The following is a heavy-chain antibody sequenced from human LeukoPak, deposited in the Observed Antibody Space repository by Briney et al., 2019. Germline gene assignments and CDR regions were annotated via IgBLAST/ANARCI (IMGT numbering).Heavy chain of an antibody. CDR3: ARDRADYYYYGMDV. CDR1: GGSISSGDYY. J-gene: IGHJ6*02. CDR2: IYYSGST. V-gene: IGHV4-30-4*01. D-gene: IGHD3-10*01. Sequence: SETLSLTCTVSGGSISSGDYYWRWIRQPPGTGLEWIGYIYYSGSTYYNPSLKSRVTISVDTSKNQFSLKLSSVTAADTAVYYCARDRADYYYYGMDVWGQGTTVTVSS.